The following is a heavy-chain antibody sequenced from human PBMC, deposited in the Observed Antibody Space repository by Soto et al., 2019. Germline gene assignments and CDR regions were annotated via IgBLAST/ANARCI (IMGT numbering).Heavy chain of an antibody. V-gene: IGHV3-23*01. Sequence: EVQVLESGGGLVQPGGSLRLSCAASGFTFSSYAMSWVRQAPGKGLERVAAISGSGDSTRYADSVQGRFTISRDTSKHTLYLQMNSLRAEDTAVYYCAKFYYGDYSYYCYGMDVWGQGTTVTVSS. CDR2: ISGSGDST. CDR1: GFTFSSYA. D-gene: IGHD4-17*01. CDR3: AKFYYGDYSYYCYGMDV. J-gene: IGHJ6*02.